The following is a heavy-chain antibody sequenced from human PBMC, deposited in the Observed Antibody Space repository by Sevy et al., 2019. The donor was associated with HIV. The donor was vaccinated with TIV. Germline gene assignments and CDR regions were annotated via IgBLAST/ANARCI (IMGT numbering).Heavy chain of an antibody. CDR2: ISASGGST. V-gene: IGHV3-23*01. CDR3: ARRPDLGVVILTGVLDV. J-gene: IGHJ6*02. CDR1: GFSFSSYA. D-gene: IGHD3-3*01. Sequence: GGSLRLSCAASGFSFSSYAMSWVRQTPGKGLQWVSVISASGGSTYYADSVKGRFTIFRDNSRNTVYLQMNSLRAEDTAVYYCARRPDLGVVILTGVLDVWGQGTTVTVSS.